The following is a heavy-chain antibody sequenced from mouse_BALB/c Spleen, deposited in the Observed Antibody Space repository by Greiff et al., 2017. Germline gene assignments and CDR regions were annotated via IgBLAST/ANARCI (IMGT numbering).Heavy chain of an antibody. Sequence: EVKLMESGPGLVKPSQSLSLTCSVTGYSITSGYYWNWIRQFPGNKLEWMGYISYYGSNNYNPSLKNRISITRDTSKNQFFLKLNSVTTEDTATYYCAKGYSEDWGQGTLVTVSA. J-gene: IGHJ3*01. CDR3: AKGYSED. V-gene: IGHV3-6*02. CDR2: ISYYGSN. CDR1: GYSITSGYY. D-gene: IGHD2-12*01.